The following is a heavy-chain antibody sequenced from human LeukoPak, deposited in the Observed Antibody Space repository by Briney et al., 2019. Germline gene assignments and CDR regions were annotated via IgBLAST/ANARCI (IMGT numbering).Heavy chain of an antibody. J-gene: IGHJ5*01. CDR1: GFTFSSYW. CDR3: AKEGAYPIITYDS. V-gene: IGHV3-7*01. Sequence: PGGSLRLSCAASGFTFSSYWMSWVRQAPGKGLEWVANIKEDGSEKDHVDSVKGRFTISRDDAKNSLYLQMDSLRAEDTAVYYCAKEGAYPIITYDSWGQGALVTVSS. D-gene: IGHD3-10*01. CDR2: IKEDGSEK.